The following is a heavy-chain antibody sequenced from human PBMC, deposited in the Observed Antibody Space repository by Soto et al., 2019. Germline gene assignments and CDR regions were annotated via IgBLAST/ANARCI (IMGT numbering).Heavy chain of an antibody. CDR3: ARAATMVRGVIYRGWFAP. Sequence: TLSLTCAVSGGSISSGGYSWSWIRQPPGKGLEWIGYIYHSGSTYYNPSLKSRVTISVDRSKNQFSLKLSSVTAADTAVYYSARAATMVRGVIYRGWFAPWGQGTLVTVSS. CDR1: GGSISSGGYS. V-gene: IGHV4-30-2*01. J-gene: IGHJ5*02. D-gene: IGHD3-10*01. CDR2: IYHSGST.